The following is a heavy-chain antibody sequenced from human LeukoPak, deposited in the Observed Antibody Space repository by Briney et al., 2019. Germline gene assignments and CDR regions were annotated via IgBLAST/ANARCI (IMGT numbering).Heavy chain of an antibody. CDR3: ARGPLRGLPNRY. D-gene: IGHD1-14*01. CDR1: GYTFTSYG. J-gene: IGHJ4*02. Sequence: ASVKVSCKASGYTFTSYGISWVRLAPGPGLEWMGWISAYNGNTNCAQKLQGRVTMTTDTSTSTAYMELRSLRSDDTAVYYCARGPLRGLPNRYWGQGTLVTVSS. CDR2: ISAYNGNT. V-gene: IGHV1-18*01.